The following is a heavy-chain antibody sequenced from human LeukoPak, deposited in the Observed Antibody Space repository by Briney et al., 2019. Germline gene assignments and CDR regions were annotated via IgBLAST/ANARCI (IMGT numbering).Heavy chain of an antibody. CDR1: GFTFSSYS. D-gene: IGHD3-10*01. Sequence: GGSLRLSCAASGFTFSSYSMNWVRQAPGKGLEWVSYISSSSSTIYYADSVKGRFTISRDNAKNSLYLQMNSLRAEDTAVYYCARSRPYGSGSNWGRGTLVTVSS. V-gene: IGHV3-48*04. CDR2: ISSSSSTI. CDR3: ARSRPYGSGSN. J-gene: IGHJ4*02.